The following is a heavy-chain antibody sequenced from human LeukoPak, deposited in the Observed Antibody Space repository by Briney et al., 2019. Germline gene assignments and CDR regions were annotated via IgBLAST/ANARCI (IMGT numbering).Heavy chain of an antibody. D-gene: IGHD1-26*01. J-gene: IGHJ4*02. CDR3: TTRGGSFSIFDY. CDR1: GFTFSDAW. V-gene: IGHV3-15*01. CDR2: IKNKTDGGTT. Sequence: GESLRLSCAASGFTFSDAWMSWVRQAPGKVLEWVGCIKNKTDGGTTDYAAPVKGRFTISRDDSKNTLYLQMNSLKTEDTAVYYCTTRGGSFSIFDYWGQGTLVTVSS.